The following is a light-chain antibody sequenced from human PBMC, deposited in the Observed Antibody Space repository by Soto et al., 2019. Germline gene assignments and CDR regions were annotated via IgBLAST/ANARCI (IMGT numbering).Light chain of an antibody. CDR2: DAS. Sequence: DVQMTQFPPSLSASVGDRVTITCRASQTIGTYLNWYQKKPGTPPKLLIYDASNLQTGVSSRFSGSGSGAEFALTISSLQPEDFATYYCQQSYTSPRTFGQGTKLDIK. CDR1: QTIGTY. CDR3: QQSYTSPRT. V-gene: IGKV1-39*01. J-gene: IGKJ2*01.